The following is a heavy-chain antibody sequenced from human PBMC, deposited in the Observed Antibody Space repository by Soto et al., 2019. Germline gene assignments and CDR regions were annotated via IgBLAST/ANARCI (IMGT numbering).Heavy chain of an antibody. D-gene: IGHD6-13*01. J-gene: IGHJ5*02. V-gene: IGHV3-48*01. Sequence: GASLRLPCAASGFIFSDHSMNWVRQAPGKGLEWVSYITPTGTTMYADSGKGRFAISRDNAKSSLYLQMSSLRADDTAVYYCARGWYWLDPWGQGTLVTVSS. CDR2: ITPTGTTM. CDR1: GFIFSDHS. CDR3: ARGWYWLDP.